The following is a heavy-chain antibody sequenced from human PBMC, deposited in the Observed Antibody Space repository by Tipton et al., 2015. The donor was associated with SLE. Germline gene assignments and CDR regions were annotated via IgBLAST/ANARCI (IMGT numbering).Heavy chain of an antibody. CDR3: ARDRSRGTLDY. J-gene: IGHJ4*02. CDR1: GFTFNSYN. V-gene: IGHV3-21*03. Sequence: GSLRLSCAASGFTFNSYNMIWVRQAPGKGLEWVSFISSSSAYRYYADSVKGRFAISRDNAKKSLYLEMNSLRVEDTGVYYCARDRSRGTLDYWGQGTLVTVSS. CDR2: ISSSSAYR.